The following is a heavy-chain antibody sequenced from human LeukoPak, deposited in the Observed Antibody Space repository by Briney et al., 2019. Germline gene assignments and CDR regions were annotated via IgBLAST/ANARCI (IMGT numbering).Heavy chain of an antibody. CDR3: ARVGGSGSYTSHYFDY. J-gene: IGHJ4*02. CDR2: IIPIFTTA. CDR1: GGTFSSYA. Sequence: GASVKVSCKASGGTFSSYAISWVRQAPGQGLEWMGGIIPIFTTANHAQKFQGRVTITADESTSTAYTELSSLRSEDTAVYYCARVGGSGSYTSHYFDYWGQGTLVTVSS. D-gene: IGHD3-10*01. V-gene: IGHV1-69*13.